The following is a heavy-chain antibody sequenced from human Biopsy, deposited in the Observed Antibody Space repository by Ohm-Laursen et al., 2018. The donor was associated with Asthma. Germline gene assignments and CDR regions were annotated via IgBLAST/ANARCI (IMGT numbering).Heavy chain of an antibody. D-gene: IGHD5-12*01. CDR1: GDSFSNYA. Sequence: GSSVKVSCNASGDSFSNYAISWVRQAPGQGLEWMGGLIPVLGTPDHAQMFEGRVTITADESTSTAYMELSSLSSEDTAVYYCARGYSGSDRIVYYYSGLEVWGQGTTVTASS. CDR2: LIPVLGTP. J-gene: IGHJ6*02. V-gene: IGHV1-69*01. CDR3: ARGYSGSDRIVYYYSGLEV.